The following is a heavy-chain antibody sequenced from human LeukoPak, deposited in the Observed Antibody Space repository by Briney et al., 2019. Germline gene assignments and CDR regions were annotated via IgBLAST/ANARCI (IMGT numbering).Heavy chain of an antibody. V-gene: IGHV3-48*01. CDR1: GFTFSSYS. J-gene: IGHJ4*02. CDR3: AREYSSSWYVSDGLDY. CDR2: ISSSSSTI. D-gene: IGHD6-13*01. Sequence: GGSLRLSCAASGFTFSSYSMNWVRQAPGKGLEWVSYISSSSSTIYYADSVKGRFTISRDNAKNSLYLQMNSLRAEDTAVCYCAREYSSSWYVSDGLDYWGQGTLVTVSS.